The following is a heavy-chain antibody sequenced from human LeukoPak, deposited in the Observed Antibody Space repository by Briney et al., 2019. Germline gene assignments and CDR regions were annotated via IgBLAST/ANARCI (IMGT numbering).Heavy chain of an antibody. CDR2: IKQDGSEK. V-gene: IGHV3-7*01. D-gene: IGHD6-13*01. CDR1: GFTFSSYW. J-gene: IGHJ4*02. CDR3: ARVYAAAGFSFDY. Sequence: PGGSPRLSCAASGFTFSSYWMSWVRQAPGKGLEWVANIKQDGSEKYYVDSVKGRFTISRDNAKNSLYLQMNSLRAEDTAVYYCARVYAAAGFSFDYWGQGTLVTVSS.